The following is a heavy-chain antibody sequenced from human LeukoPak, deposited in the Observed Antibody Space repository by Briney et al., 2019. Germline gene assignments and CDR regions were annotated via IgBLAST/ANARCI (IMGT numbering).Heavy chain of an antibody. Sequence: ASVKVSCKASGYTFTSYDINWVRQATGQGLEWMGWMNLNSGNTGYAQKFQGRVTMTRNTSVSTAYMELSSLRSEDTAVYYCARQGSSSWYYYYMDVWGKGTTVTVSS. J-gene: IGHJ6*03. CDR1: GYTFTSYD. CDR2: MNLNSGNT. CDR3: ARQGSSSWYYYYMDV. V-gene: IGHV1-8*01. D-gene: IGHD6-13*01.